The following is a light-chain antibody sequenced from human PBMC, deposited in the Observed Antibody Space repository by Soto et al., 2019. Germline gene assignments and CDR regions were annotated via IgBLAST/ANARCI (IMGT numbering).Light chain of an antibody. CDR1: SSNIGSNT. J-gene: IGLJ2*01. CDR3: VAWDDSLNGYVV. V-gene: IGLV1-44*01. CDR2: SNN. Sequence: QDVVTQPPSASGTPGQRVTISCSGSSSNIGSNTVNWYQQLPGTAPKLVIYSNNQRPSGVPDRFSGSKSGTSASLAISGLQSEDEADYYCVAWDDSLNGYVVFGGGTKLTVL.